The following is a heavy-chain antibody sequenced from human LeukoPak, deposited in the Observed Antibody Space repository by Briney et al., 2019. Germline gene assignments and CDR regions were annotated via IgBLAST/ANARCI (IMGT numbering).Heavy chain of an antibody. D-gene: IGHD2-15*01. CDR3: ARHRDCSSGACYPDY. J-gene: IGHJ4*02. CDR2: IAPSDSYT. CDR1: GYSFTSHW. Sequence: GESLQISCKCSGYSFTSHWISWVRQMPGKGLEWMGRIAPSDSYTNYSPSFQGHVTISADKSISTAYLQWSSLKASDTAMYYCARHRDCSSGACYPDYWGQGTLVTVSS. V-gene: IGHV5-10-1*01.